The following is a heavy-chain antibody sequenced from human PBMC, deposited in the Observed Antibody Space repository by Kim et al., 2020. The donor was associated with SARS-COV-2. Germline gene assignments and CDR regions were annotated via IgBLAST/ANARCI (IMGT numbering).Heavy chain of an antibody. J-gene: IGHJ5*02. D-gene: IGHD1-26*01. Sequence: YPDSVKGRFTISRDNSKNTLYLQMNSLRAEDTAVYYCARPYSGSYFGRFDPWGQGTLVTVSS. V-gene: IGHV3-30*01. CDR3: ARPYSGSYFGRFDP.